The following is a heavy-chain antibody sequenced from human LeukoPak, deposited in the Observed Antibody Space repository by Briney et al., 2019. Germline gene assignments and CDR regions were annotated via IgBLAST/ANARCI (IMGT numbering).Heavy chain of an antibody. CDR1: GYSISSGYY. V-gene: IGHV4-38-2*02. CDR3: ARVSGAIVNSYYFDY. CDR2: IYHSGST. Sequence: SETLSLTCTVSGYSISSGYYWGWIRQPPGKGLEGIGSIYHSGSTYYNPSLKSRVTISVDTSKNQFSLKLSSVTAAGTAVYYCARVSGAIVNSYYFDYWGQGTLVTVSS. J-gene: IGHJ4*02. D-gene: IGHD5-18*01.